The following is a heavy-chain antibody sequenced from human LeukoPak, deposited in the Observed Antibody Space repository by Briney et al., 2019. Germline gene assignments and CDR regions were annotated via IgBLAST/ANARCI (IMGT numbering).Heavy chain of an antibody. J-gene: IGHJ4*02. D-gene: IGHD2/OR15-2a*01. CDR3: ARGLSVGGV. Sequence: GGSLRLSCAASGFPFSSHSMNWVRQAPGKGLQWVSSISSSSYIFYADSVKGRFTISRDNAKNSLYLQMNSLRAEDTAVYYCARGLSVGGVWGQGTLVSVSS. CDR1: GFPFSSHS. CDR2: ISSSSYI. V-gene: IGHV3-21*06.